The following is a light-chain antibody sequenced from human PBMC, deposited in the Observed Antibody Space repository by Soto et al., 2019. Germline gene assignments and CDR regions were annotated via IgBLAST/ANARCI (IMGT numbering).Light chain of an antibody. Sequence: QLVLTQPPSASGTPGQRVTISCSGSSSNIGSHTVNWYQQLPGTAPRLLISNTYYRPSGVPDRFSGSKSGTSASLAISGPQSVDEADYFCAECDDSLNGVVFGGGTQLTVL. CDR2: NTY. CDR3: AECDDSLNGVV. V-gene: IGLV1-44*01. J-gene: IGLJ2*01. CDR1: SSNIGSHT.